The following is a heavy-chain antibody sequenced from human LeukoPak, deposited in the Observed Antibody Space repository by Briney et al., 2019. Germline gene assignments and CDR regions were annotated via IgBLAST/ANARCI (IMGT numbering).Heavy chain of an antibody. CDR2: ISYDGSNK. CDR1: GFTFSSYA. CDR3: ARALRVTGSYSRFDY. Sequence: GGSLRLSCTASGFTFSSYAMHWVRQAPGKGLEWVAVISYDGSNKDYVDSAKGRFTISRDNSKNTLYLQMNGLRAEDTAVYYCARALRVTGSYSRFDYWGQGTLVTVSS. D-gene: IGHD1-26*01. V-gene: IGHV3-30-3*01. J-gene: IGHJ4*02.